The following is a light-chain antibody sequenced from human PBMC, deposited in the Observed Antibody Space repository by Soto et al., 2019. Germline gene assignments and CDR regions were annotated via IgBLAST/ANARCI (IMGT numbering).Light chain of an antibody. Sequence: EIVMTQSPATLSVSPGESATLSCRASQSISGNLAWYQQKPGQAPRLLIYGASTRATGIPARFSGSGSGTDFSLTIIDCVAEDFAVYYCHQRRHRPSITFGQGTRLEI. J-gene: IGKJ5*01. CDR3: HQRRHRPSIT. CDR1: QSISGN. CDR2: GAS. V-gene: IGKV3-15*01.